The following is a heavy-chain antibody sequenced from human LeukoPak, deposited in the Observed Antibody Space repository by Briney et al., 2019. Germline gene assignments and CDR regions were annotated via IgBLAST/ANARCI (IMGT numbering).Heavy chain of an antibody. V-gene: IGHV3-48*01. CDR2: ISSSSSTI. J-gene: IGHJ4*02. Sequence: PGGSLRLSCAASGFTFSSYSMNWVRQAPGKGLEWVSYISSSSSTIYYADSVKGRFTISRDNAKNSLYLQMNSLRAEDTAVYYCAKSVFYGDLDYWGQGTLVTVSS. CDR3: AKSVFYGDLDY. D-gene: IGHD4-17*01. CDR1: GFTFSSYS.